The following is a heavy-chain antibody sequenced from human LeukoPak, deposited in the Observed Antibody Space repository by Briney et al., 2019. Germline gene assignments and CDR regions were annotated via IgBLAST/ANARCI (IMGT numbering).Heavy chain of an antibody. Sequence: GGSLRLSCAASGFTFSSYGMSWVRQATGKGLEWVSAISGSGGSTYYADSVKGRFTISRDNSKNTLYLQMNSLRAEDTAVYYCAKGLGNGPDAFDIWGQGTMVTVSS. V-gene: IGHV3-23*01. CDR1: GFTFSSYG. CDR2: ISGSGGST. CDR3: AKGLGNGPDAFDI. D-gene: IGHD7-27*01. J-gene: IGHJ3*02.